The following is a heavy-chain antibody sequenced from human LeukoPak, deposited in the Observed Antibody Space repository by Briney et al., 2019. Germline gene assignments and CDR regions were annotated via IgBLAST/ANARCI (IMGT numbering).Heavy chain of an antibody. CDR1: GYTFTSYD. CDR3: ARSELTRSAFDI. J-gene: IGHJ3*02. V-gene: IGHV1-8*02. Sequence: GASVKVSCKASGYTFTSYDINWVRQATGQGLEWMGWMNPNSGNTGYAQKFQGRVTMTTDTSTSTAYMELRSLRSGDTAVYYCARSELTRSAFDIWGQGTMVTVSS. D-gene: IGHD1-14*01. CDR2: MNPNSGNT.